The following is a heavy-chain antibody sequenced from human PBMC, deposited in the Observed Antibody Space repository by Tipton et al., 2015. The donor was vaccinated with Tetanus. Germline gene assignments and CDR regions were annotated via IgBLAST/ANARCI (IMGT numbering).Heavy chain of an antibody. CDR3: ARPEASGRARGFDI. Sequence: TLSLTCTVSGGSISTYYWSWIRQPPGKGLEWIGYVYYTGSTDYNPSLKGRVTISGDTSKNLFSLTSVTASDAAVYYCARPEASGRARGFDIWGQGTKVTVSP. CDR1: GGSISTYY. J-gene: IGHJ3*02. D-gene: IGHD3-10*01. V-gene: IGHV4-59*08. CDR2: VYYTGST.